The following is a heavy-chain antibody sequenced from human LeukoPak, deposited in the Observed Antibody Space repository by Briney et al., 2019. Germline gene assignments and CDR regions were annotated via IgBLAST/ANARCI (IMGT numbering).Heavy chain of an antibody. CDR2: IYHSGST. CDR3: ARVNRLEFTMVRGVIIAYYYYGMEV. D-gene: IGHD3-10*01. J-gene: IGHJ6*04. Sequence: WVGEPLEKKLEWIGEIYHSGSTNYNPSLKSRVTISVDKSKNQFSLKLSSVIAADTAVYYCARVNRLEFTMVRGVIIAYYYYGMEVFGKGTTVTVSS. V-gene: IGHV4-4*02.